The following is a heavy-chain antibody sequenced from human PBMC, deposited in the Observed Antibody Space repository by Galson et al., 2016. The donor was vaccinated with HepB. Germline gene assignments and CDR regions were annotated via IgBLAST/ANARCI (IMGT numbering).Heavy chain of an antibody. Sequence: SLRLSCAVSGITFRYYTMNWVRQAPGKGLEWVSPISSGSSYIYYAVSVKGRFTISRDNAKNSLYLEMNSLRDEDTAVYYCARDDYFRLGYWGQGTLVTVSS. CDR1: GITFRYYT. CDR3: ARDDYFRLGY. D-gene: IGHD3-16*01. CDR2: ISSGSSYI. V-gene: IGHV3-21*01. J-gene: IGHJ4*02.